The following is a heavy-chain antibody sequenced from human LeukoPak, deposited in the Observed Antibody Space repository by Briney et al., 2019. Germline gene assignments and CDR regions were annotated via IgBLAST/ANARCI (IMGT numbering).Heavy chain of an antibody. CDR2: IKQDGSEK. CDR3: ARFHVFHCNDY. Sequence: GGSLRLSCAVSGFTFSNYWMSWVRQAPGKGLEWVANIKQDGSEKYYVDSVKGRFTISRDNAKNSLYLQMNSLRAEDTAVYYCARFHVFHCNDYWGQGTLVTVSS. D-gene: IGHD3-16*01. CDR1: GFTFSNYW. J-gene: IGHJ4*02. V-gene: IGHV3-7*01.